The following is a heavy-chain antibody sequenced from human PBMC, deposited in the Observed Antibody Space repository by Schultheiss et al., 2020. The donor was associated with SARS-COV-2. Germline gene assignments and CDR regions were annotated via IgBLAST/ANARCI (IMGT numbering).Heavy chain of an antibody. CDR2: IYYSGST. CDR1: GGSISSSSYY. V-gene: IGHV4-39*02. Sequence: SETLSLTCTVSGGSISSSSYYWGWIRQPPGKGLEWIGSIYYSGSTYYNPSLKSRVTISVDTSKNQFSLKLSSVTAADTAVYYCARDLTPPVYWGQGTLVTVSS. J-gene: IGHJ4*02. D-gene: IGHD3-9*01. CDR3: ARDLTPPVY.